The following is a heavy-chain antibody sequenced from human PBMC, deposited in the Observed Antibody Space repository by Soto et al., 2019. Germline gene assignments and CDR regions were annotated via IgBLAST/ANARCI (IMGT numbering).Heavy chain of an antibody. J-gene: IGHJ3*02. Sequence: EVQVLESGGGLVQPGGSLRLSCEGSEFTVSSHAMTWIRQAPGKGPEWVSTITADGGTDYADSVKGPFAMSRVTSESTXXLPMNSLGAEDTAAYYCAPHVSCSGGSCQYDAFAIRGQGTMVTVSS. CDR2: ITADGGT. V-gene: IGHV3-23*01. CDR1: EFTVSSHA. D-gene: IGHD2-15*01. CDR3: APHVSCSGGSCQYDAFAI.